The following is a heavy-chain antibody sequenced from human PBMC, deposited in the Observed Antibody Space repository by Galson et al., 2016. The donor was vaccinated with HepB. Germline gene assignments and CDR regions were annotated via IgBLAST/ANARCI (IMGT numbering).Heavy chain of an antibody. CDR1: GFTFSSYA. V-gene: IGHV3-30*04. CDR3: ARVVAVGGNPPFALDD. J-gene: IGHJ4*02. D-gene: IGHD6-19*01. CDR2: TSYNGNNK. Sequence: SLRLSCAASGFTFSSYAMNWVRQAPGKGLEWVAGTSYNGNNKYYVDSVKGRFTISRDDSKNTVYLQMNGLRGDDTAVYYCARVVAVGGNPPFALDDWGQGTLVTASS.